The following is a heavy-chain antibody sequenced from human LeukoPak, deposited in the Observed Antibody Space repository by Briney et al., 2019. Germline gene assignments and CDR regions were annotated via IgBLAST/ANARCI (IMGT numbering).Heavy chain of an antibody. CDR2: MNPNSGNT. CDR3: ARGRGFCSSTSCYNWFDP. D-gene: IGHD2-2*01. CDR1: GYTFTSYV. J-gene: IGHJ5*02. V-gene: IGHV1-8*01. Sequence: ASVKVSCKASGYTFTSYVINWVRQATGQGLEWMGWMNPNSGNTGYAQKFQGRVTMTRNTSISTAYMELSSLRSEDTAVYYCARGRGFCSSTSCYNWFDPWGQGTLVTVSS.